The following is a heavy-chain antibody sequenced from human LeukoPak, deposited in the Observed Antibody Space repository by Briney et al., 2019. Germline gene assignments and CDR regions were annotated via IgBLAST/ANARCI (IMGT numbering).Heavy chain of an antibody. J-gene: IGHJ4*02. CDR1: GFTFSSYS. CDR3: AGEGPQVTRTWLPFDY. CDR2: ISSSSSYI. Sequence: GGSLRLSCAASGFTFSSYSMNWVRQAPGKGLEWVSSISSSSSYIYYADSVKGRFTISRDNAKNSLYLQMNSLRAEDTAVYYCAGEGPQVTRTWLPFDYWGQGTLVTVSS. D-gene: IGHD2-21*02. V-gene: IGHV3-21*01.